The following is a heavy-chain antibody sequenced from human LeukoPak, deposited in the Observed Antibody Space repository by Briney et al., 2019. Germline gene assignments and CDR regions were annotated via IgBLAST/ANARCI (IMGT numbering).Heavy chain of an antibody. CDR3: ARGVIAAAGPDAFDI. J-gene: IGHJ3*02. D-gene: IGHD6-13*01. CDR2: ISSGGNT. V-gene: IGHV3-53*05. Sequence: GGSLRLSCKVSGFTVSTNSWSWVRQAPGKGLEWVSFISSGGNTDHSDSVKGRFTISRDNSKNTLYLQMNSLRAEDTAVYYCARGVIAAAGPDAFDIWGQGTMVTVSS. CDR1: GFTVSTNS.